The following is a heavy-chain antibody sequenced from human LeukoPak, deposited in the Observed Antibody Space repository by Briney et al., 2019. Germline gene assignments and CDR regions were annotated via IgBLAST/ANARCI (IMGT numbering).Heavy chain of an antibody. D-gene: IGHD5-18*01. Sequence: GKSLKISCKGSGYSFTNYWIGWVRQMPRKGLEWMGIIYPGDSDTRYSPSFQGQVTISADKSISTAYLQWSSLKASDTAMYYCARLNRPGYSYAPFDPWGQGTLVTVSS. CDR3: ARLNRPGYSYAPFDP. CDR2: IYPGDSDT. CDR1: GYSFTNYW. J-gene: IGHJ5*02. V-gene: IGHV5-51*01.